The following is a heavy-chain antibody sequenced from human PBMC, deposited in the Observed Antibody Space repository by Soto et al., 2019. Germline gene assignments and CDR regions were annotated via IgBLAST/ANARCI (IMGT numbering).Heavy chain of an antibody. J-gene: IGHJ4*02. Sequence: QGQLVESGGGAFQPGRSLRLSCAASGFIFNNYGMHWVRQAPGKGLEWVALISHDGSNKYYADYLKGRSTISRDNSKNTLYLQMNSLRAEDTAVYYCARDRPVKARSGSLSFWGQGTLVTVSS. CDR1: GFIFNNYG. V-gene: IGHV3-30*03. CDR2: ISHDGSNK. D-gene: IGHD3-10*01. CDR3: ARDRPVKARSGSLSF.